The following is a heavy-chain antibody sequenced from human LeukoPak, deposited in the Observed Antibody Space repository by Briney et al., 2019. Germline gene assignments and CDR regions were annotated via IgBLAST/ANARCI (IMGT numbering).Heavy chain of an antibody. V-gene: IGHV3-53*01. Sequence: PGGSLRLSCAASGFTVSSNYMSWLRQAPGKGLEWVSVIYSGGSTYYADSVKGRFTISRDNSKNTLYLQMNSLRAEDTAVYYCARDRRDSGWYFYYWGQGTLVTVSS. CDR2: IYSGGST. D-gene: IGHD6-19*01. CDR1: GFTVSSNY. J-gene: IGHJ4*02. CDR3: ARDRRDSGWYFYY.